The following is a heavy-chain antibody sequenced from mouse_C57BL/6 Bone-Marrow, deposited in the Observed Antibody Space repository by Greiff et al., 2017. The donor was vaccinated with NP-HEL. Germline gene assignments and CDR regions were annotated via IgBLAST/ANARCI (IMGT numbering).Heavy chain of an antibody. CDR2: IRNKANGYTT. CDR3: ASHYYGSSPFAY. CDR1: GFTFTDYY. V-gene: IGHV7-3*01. Sequence: EVKLMESGGGLVQPGGSLSLSCAASGFTFTDYYMSWVRQPPGKALEWLGFIRNKANGYTTEYSASVKGRFTISRDNSQSILYLQMNALRAEDSATYYCASHYYGSSPFAYWGQGTLVTVSA. D-gene: IGHD1-1*01. J-gene: IGHJ3*01.